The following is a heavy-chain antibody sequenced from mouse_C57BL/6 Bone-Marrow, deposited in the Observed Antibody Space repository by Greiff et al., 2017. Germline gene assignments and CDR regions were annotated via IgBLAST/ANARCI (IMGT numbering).Heavy chain of an antibody. CDR2: ISNLAYSI. CDR1: GFTFSDYG. D-gene: IGHD4-1*01. J-gene: IGHJ4*01. V-gene: IGHV5-15*04. CDR3: ARQRWDCYAMDY. Sequence: EVKLVESGGGLVQPGGSLKLSCAASGFTFSDYGMAWVRQAPRKGPEWVAFISNLAYSIYYADTVTGRFPISRENAKNTLYLEMSSLRSEDTAMYYCARQRWDCYAMDYWGQGTSVTVSS.